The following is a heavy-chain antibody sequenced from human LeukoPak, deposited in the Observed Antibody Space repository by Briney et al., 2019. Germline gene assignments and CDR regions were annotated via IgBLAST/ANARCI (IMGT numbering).Heavy chain of an antibody. V-gene: IGHV3-33*06. Sequence: PGRSLRLSCAASGFTFSSYGMHWVRQAPGKGLEWVAVIWYDGSNKYYADSVKGQFTISRDNSKNTLYLQMNSLRAEDTAVYYCAKDILGIAAALVDYWGQGTLVTVSS. D-gene: IGHD6-13*01. CDR1: GFTFSSYG. J-gene: IGHJ4*02. CDR2: IWYDGSNK. CDR3: AKDILGIAAALVDY.